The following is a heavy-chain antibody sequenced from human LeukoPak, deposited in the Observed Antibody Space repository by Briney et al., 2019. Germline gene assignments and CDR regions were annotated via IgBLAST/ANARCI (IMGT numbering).Heavy chain of an antibody. CDR1: GGSFSGYY. Sequence: PSETLSLTCAVYGGSFSGYYWSWIRQPPGKGLEWIGEINHSGSTNYNPSLKSRVTISVDTSKNQFSLKLSSVTAADTAVYYCACLRGYYFDYWGQGTLVTVSS. CDR3: ACLRGYYFDY. CDR2: INHSGST. J-gene: IGHJ4*02. V-gene: IGHV4-34*01. D-gene: IGHD3-16*01.